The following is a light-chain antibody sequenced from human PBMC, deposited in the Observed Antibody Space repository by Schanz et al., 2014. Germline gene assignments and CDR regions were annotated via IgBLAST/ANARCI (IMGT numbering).Light chain of an antibody. CDR1: QSISDR. CDR3: QKYNSYPIT. J-gene: IGKJ5*01. CDR2: DAS. Sequence: DIQMTQSPSTLSASVGDRVTITCRASQSISDRLAWYQQKAGKAPNLLIYDASILESGVPSRFSGSGSGTEFTLTISSLQPDDFATYYCQKYNSYPITFGQGTRLEIK. V-gene: IGKV1-5*01.